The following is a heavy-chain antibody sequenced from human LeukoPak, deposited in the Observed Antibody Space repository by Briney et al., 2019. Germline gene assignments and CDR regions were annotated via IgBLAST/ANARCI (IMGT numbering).Heavy chain of an antibody. CDR3: ARLGAYDFWSGYYYYMDV. CDR2: IYYSGST. J-gene: IGHJ6*03. CDR1: GGSISSYY. V-gene: IGHV4-59*12. D-gene: IGHD3-3*01. Sequence: PSETLSLTCTVSGGSISSYYWSWIRQPPGKGLEWIGYIYYSGSTNYNPSLKSRVTISVDTSKNQFSLKLSSVTAADTAVYYCARLGAYDFWSGYYYYMDVWGKGTTVTVSS.